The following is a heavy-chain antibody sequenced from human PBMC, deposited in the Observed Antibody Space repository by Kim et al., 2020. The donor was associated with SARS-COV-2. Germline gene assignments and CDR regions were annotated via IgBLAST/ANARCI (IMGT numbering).Heavy chain of an antibody. V-gene: IGHV1-18*01. J-gene: IGHJ4*02. Sequence: QKRQGRVTMTTDTSTSTAYMELRSLRSDDTAVYYCARDRGGYLEWTSIDYWGQGTLVTVSS. D-gene: IGHD3-3*01. CDR3: ARDRGGYLEWTSIDY.